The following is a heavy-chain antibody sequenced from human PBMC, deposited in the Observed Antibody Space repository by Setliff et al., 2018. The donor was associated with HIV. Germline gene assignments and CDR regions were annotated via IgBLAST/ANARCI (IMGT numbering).Heavy chain of an antibody. D-gene: IGHD1-26*01. CDR1: GFSFSSYS. V-gene: IGHV3-21*04. J-gene: IGHJ4*02. CDR3: AKGDSGILGITESYFDQ. Sequence: GGSLRLSCAASGFSFSSYSMHWVRQAPGKGLEWVSSISGSGLYMYYADTLKGRLTISRDNAEKVLYLQMNSLRLEDMAFYYCAKGDSGILGITESYFDQWGQGALVTVSS. CDR2: ISGSGLYM.